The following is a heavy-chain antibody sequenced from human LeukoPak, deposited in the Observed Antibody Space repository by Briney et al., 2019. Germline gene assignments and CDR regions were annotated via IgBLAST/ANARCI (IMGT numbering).Heavy chain of an antibody. V-gene: IGHV4-39*07. CDR3: AGHSGSFYYYYYMDV. J-gene: IGHJ6*03. CDR1: GGSISSSSYY. Sequence: SETLSLTCTVSGGSISSSSYYWGWIRQPPGKGLEWIVSISYTGSTYYNPSLKSRVTISVDTSKNQFSLKLTSVTAADTAVYYCAGHSGSFYYYYYMDVWGKGTTVTVSS. CDR2: ISYTGST. D-gene: IGHD1-26*01.